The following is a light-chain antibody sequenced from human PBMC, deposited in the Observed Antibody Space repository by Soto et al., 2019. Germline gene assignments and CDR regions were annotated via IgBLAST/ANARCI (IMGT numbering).Light chain of an antibody. V-gene: IGKV3-15*01. Sequence: EIVMTQXPXXLSVSPGERATLSCRARQSVSSNLAWYQQKPGQAPRLLSYGASTRATGIPARFSGSGSGTEFTLTISSLQSEDFAVYYCQHYNNWPRTFGQGTKVEIK. CDR1: QSVSSN. CDR2: GAS. J-gene: IGKJ1*01. CDR3: QHYNNWPRT.